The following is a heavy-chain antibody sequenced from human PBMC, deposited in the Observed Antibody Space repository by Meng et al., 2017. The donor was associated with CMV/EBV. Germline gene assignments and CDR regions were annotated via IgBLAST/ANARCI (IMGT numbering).Heavy chain of an antibody. D-gene: IGHD6-13*01. CDR1: GGSISSGGYY. V-gene: IGHV4-31*02. CDR2: IYYSGST. J-gene: IGHJ5*02. CDR3: ARTGIAAASHNWFDP. Sequence: SGGSISSGGYYWSWIRQHPGKGLEWIGYIYYSGSTYYNPSLKSRVTISVDTSKNQFSLKLSSVTAADTAVYYCARTGIAAASHNWFDPWGQGTLVTVSS.